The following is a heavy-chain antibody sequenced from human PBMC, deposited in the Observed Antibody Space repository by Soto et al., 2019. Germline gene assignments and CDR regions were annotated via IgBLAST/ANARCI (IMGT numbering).Heavy chain of an antibody. Sequence: GESLKISCQVSGYPFTTYWIGWVRQMPGKGLEWMGKIFPPDSDTRYSPSFQGQVTISADKSINTAYLQWSSLKASDTAMYYCARRYSSAWYVLWFDPWGQGTLVTVSS. CDR2: IFPPDSDT. V-gene: IGHV5-51*01. J-gene: IGHJ5*02. CDR1: GYPFTTYW. CDR3: ARRYSSAWYVLWFDP. D-gene: IGHD6-19*01.